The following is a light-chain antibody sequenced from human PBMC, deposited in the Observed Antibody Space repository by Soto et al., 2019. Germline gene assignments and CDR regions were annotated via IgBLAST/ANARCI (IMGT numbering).Light chain of an antibody. V-gene: IGLV2-14*03. CDR3: SSYTTSSTYV. Sequence: QSVLPQPASLSGSPGQSITISCTGTSSDVGAYNYVSWYQQHPGKAPKLMIYDVSNRPSGVSNRFSGSKSANTASLTISGLQAEDEADYYCSSYTTSSTYVFGAGTKVTVL. CDR2: DVS. CDR1: SSDVGAYNY. J-gene: IGLJ1*01.